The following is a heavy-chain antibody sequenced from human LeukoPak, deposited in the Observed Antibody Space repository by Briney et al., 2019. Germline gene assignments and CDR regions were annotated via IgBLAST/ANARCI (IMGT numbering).Heavy chain of an antibody. CDR3: ARAVVGRGFGY. CDR2: INPNSGGT. J-gene: IGHJ4*02. CDR1: GGTLSRQA. D-gene: IGHD6-19*01. V-gene: IGHV1-2*06. Sequence: ASVKVSCKASGGTLSRQAVNWVRQAPGQGLEWMGRINPNSGGTNYAQKFQGRVTMTRDTSISTAYMELSRLRSDDTAVYYCARAVVGRGFGYWGQGTLVTVSS.